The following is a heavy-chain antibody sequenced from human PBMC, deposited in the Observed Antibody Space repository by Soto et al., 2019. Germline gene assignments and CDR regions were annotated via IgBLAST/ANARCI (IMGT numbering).Heavy chain of an antibody. Sequence: SETLSLTCTVSGDSMSPFYWSWIRQPPGKGLEWIGYIYHIGTTTYNPSLKSRVTISLDSSKNQFSLKLSSVTAADTAVYYCARFRRNYFDNWGQGTLVTVSS. V-gene: IGHV4-59*01. J-gene: IGHJ4*02. D-gene: IGHD3-10*01. CDR1: GDSMSPFY. CDR3: ARFRRNYFDN. CDR2: IYHIGTT.